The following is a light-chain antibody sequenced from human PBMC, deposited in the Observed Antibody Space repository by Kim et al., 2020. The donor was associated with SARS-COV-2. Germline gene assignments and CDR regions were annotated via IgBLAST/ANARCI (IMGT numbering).Light chain of an antibody. V-gene: IGKV4-1*01. CDR1: QSVLYNSNNKNY. J-gene: IGKJ4*01. Sequence: ATINCKSNQSVLYNSNNKNYLAWYQQKSGQPPKVLIYWASTRGAGVPDRFSGSGSETDFTLTISSLQAEDVAVYYCQQYYSTPLTFGGGTKVDIK. CDR3: QQYYSTPLT. CDR2: WAS.